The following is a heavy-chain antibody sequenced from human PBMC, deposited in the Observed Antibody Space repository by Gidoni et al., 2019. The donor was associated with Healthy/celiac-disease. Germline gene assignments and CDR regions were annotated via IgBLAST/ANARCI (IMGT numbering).Heavy chain of an antibody. D-gene: IGHD3-16*01. CDR1: GGSFSSYA. CDR3: ARDYLGGNGSPNVGAFDI. V-gene: IGHV1-69*01. CDR2: IIPIFGTA. Sequence: QVQLVQSGAEVKKPGASVKVYCKASGGSFSSYAISWVRQAPGQGLEWMGGIIPIFGTANYAQKFQGRVTITADESTSTAYMELGSLRSEDTAVYYCARDYLGGNGSPNVGAFDIWGQGTMVTVSS. J-gene: IGHJ3*02.